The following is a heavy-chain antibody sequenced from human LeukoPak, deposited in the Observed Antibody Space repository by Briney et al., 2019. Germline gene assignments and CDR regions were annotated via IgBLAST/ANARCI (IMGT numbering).Heavy chain of an antibody. Sequence: GASVKVSCTASGGTFSSYAISWVRQAPGQGLEWMGRIIPIFGTANYAQKFQGRVTITADESTSTAYMELSSLRSEDTAVYYCAAYRKGIYHPHILTFDYWGQGTLVTVSS. CDR2: IIPIFGTA. D-gene: IGHD2-21*01. CDR3: AAYRKGIYHPHILTFDY. V-gene: IGHV1-69*13. CDR1: GGTFSSYA. J-gene: IGHJ4*02.